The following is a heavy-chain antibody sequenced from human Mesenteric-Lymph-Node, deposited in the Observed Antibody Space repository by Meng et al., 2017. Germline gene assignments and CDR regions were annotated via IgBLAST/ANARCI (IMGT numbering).Heavy chain of an antibody. J-gene: IGHJ4*01. CDR1: GGSISSGCHS. D-gene: IGHD3-22*01. CDR2: IYYSGST. Sequence: QVQLQESGPGLVKPSQTLSLTCTVSGGSISSGCHSWSWIRQHPGKGLEWIAYIYYSGSTYYNPSLKSRVILSVDTSKNQFSLKLSSVTAADTAVYYCARVDSSGYFLDYWGQGTLVTVSS. CDR3: ARVDSSGYFLDY. V-gene: IGHV4-31*03.